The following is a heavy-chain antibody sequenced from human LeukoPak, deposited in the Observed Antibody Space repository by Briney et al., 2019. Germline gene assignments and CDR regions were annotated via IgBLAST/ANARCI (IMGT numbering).Heavy chain of an antibody. D-gene: IGHD3-10*01. Sequence: SETLSLTCTVSGGSISGYYWSWIRQPAGKGLEWIGHIYTSGTTNYNPSLKSRVTMSIDTSKNQFSLKLSSVTAADTAVYYCAREPITMVRGPDAFDIWGQGTMVTVSS. CDR1: GGSISGYY. CDR2: IYTSGTT. J-gene: IGHJ3*02. CDR3: AREPITMVRGPDAFDI. V-gene: IGHV4-4*07.